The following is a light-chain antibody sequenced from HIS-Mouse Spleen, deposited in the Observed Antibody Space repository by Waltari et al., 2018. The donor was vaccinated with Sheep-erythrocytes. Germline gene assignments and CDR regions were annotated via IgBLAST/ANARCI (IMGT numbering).Light chain of an antibody. CDR3: QQANSFPIT. V-gene: IGKV2-28*01. Sequence: DIVMTQSPLSLPVTPGEPASISCRSSQSLLHSNGYNYLDWYLQKPGQSPHLLIYLGSNRASGVPSRFSGSGSGTDFTLTISSLQPEDFATYYCQQANSFPITFGQGTKVEIK. J-gene: IGKJ1*01. CDR2: LGS. CDR1: QSLLHSNGYNY.